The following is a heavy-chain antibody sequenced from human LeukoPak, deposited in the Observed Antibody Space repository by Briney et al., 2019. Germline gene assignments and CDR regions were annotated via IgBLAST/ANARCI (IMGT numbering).Heavy chain of an antibody. J-gene: IGHJ4*02. D-gene: IGHD6-6*01. CDR3: ARDVYSSSSLFDY. V-gene: IGHV4-59*01. Sequence: SETLSLTCTVSGGSISSYYWSWIRQPSGKGLEWIGYIYYSGSTNYNPSLKSRVTISVDTSKNQFSLKLSSVTAADTAVYYCARDVYSSSSLFDYWGQGTLVTVSS. CDR2: IYYSGST. CDR1: GGSISSYY.